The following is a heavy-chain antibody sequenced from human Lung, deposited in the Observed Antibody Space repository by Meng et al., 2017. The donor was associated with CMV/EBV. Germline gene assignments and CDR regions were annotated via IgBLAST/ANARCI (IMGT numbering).Heavy chain of an antibody. J-gene: IGHJ4*02. Sequence: QLQLQESGPGLVKPSXXLSLTCTVSGDSVSSSSYSWGWIRQPPGKGLEWIGSIYYSGTTYYNPSLKSRVTISVDPSKNQFSLRLSSVTAADTAVYYCAGEGYSSALDYWGQGTLVTVSS. CDR1: GDSVSSSSYS. CDR3: AGEGYSSALDY. CDR2: IYYSGTT. V-gene: IGHV4-39*07. D-gene: IGHD5-18*01.